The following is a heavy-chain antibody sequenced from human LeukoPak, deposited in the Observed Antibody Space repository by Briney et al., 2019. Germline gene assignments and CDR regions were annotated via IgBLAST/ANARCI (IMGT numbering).Heavy chain of an antibody. CDR3: ARDITMIVVVEGDY. Sequence: GGSLRLSCAASGFTFNNYAMSWVRQAPGKGLEWVSAISGSDAGTYYADSVKGRFTISRDNSKNTLYLQMNSLRAEDTAVYYCARDITMIVVVEGDYWDQGTLVTVSS. J-gene: IGHJ4*02. CDR2: ISGSDAGT. V-gene: IGHV3-23*01. D-gene: IGHD3-22*01. CDR1: GFTFNNYA.